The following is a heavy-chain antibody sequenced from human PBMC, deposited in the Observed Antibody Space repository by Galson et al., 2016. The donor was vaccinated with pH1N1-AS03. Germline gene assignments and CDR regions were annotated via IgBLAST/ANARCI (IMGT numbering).Heavy chain of an antibody. CDR2: ISNSGNDK. J-gene: IGHJ4*02. CDR1: GFTFSNFG. Sequence: SLRLSCAASGFTFSNFGMHWVRQSPGKGLEWVAVISNSGNDKYYADSGKGRFTISRDNSKSTVYLQLNSLRAEETAGYYCAKTTFGGVIVSGKMSLDYWGRGTLVTVSS. V-gene: IGHV3-30*18. CDR3: AKTTFGGVIVSGKMSLDY. D-gene: IGHD3-16*02.